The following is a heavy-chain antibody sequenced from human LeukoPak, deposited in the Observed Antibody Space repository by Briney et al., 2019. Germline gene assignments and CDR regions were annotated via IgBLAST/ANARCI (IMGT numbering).Heavy chain of an antibody. V-gene: IGHV3-48*03. CDR1: GFTFSSYE. CDR2: ISSSGSTI. J-gene: IGHJ3*02. D-gene: IGHD1-26*01. Sequence: GGSLRLSCAASGFTFSSYEMNWVRQAPGKGLEWVSYISSSGSTIYYADSVKGRFTISRDNAKNSLYLQMNSLRAEDTAVHYCARDLIVGASTSHDAFDIWGQGTMVTVSS. CDR3: ARDLIVGASTSHDAFDI.